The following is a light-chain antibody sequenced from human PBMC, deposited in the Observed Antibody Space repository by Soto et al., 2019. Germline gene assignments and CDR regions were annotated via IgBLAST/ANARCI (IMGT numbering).Light chain of an antibody. J-gene: IGKJ4*01. CDR1: QDISNH. V-gene: IGKV1-16*02. CDR2: AAS. CDR3: QQYNSYPVS. Sequence: DIQMTQSPSSLSASVGDRVTITCRASQDISNHLAWFQQKPGKAPKSLISAASSLQSGVPSKFSGSGSGTDFPLNISSLQPEDFATYYCQQYNSYPVSFGGGTKVEIK.